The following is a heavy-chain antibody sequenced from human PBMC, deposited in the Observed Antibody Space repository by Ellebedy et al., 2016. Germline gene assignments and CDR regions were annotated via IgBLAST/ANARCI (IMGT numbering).Heavy chain of an antibody. CDR3: ARTGGYYYYGMDV. J-gene: IGHJ6*02. D-gene: IGHD3-10*01. V-gene: IGHV1-69*13. CDR1: GGTFSSYA. CDR2: IIPIFGTA. Sequence: SVKVSXXASGGTFSSYAISWVRQAPGQGLEWMGGIIPIFGTANYAQKFQGRVTITADESTSTAYMELSSLRSEDTAVYYCARTGGYYYYGMDVWGQGTTVTVSS.